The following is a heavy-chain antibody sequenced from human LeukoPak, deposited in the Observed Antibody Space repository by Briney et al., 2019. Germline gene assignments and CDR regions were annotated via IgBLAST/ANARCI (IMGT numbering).Heavy chain of an antibody. CDR2: IKQDGSEK. J-gene: IGHJ4*02. V-gene: IGHV3-7*01. Sequence: GGSLRLSCAASGFTFSSYAMHWVRQAPGKGLEWVANIKQDGSEKYYVDSVKGRFTISRDNAKNSLYLQMNSLRAEDTAVYYCVGPGDYWGQGTLVTVSS. CDR1: GFTFSSYA. CDR3: VGPGDY.